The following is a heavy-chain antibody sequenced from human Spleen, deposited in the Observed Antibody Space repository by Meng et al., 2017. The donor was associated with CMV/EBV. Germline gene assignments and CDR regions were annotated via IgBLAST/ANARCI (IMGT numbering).Heavy chain of an antibody. CDR3: ARSVVVVPAAAYYYYGMDV. CDR1: GYTFTSYY. D-gene: IGHD2-2*01. CDR2: INSNSGGT. Sequence: ASVKVSCKATGYTFTSYYMQWVRQAPGQGLEWMGWINSNSGGTNYAQMFQGRVTMTRDTSISTAYMELSRLRSDDTAVYYCARSVVVVPAAAYYYYGMDVWGQGTTVTVSS. V-gene: IGHV1-2*02. J-gene: IGHJ6*02.